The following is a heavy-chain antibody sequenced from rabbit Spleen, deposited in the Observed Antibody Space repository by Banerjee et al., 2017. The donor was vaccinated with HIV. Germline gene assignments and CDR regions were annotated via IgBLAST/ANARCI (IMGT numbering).Heavy chain of an antibody. CDR1: GIDFSGYG. CDR3: ARGHYTDIYGGYTYTPFNL. Sequence: QEQLVESGGGLVTPGGTLTLTCKVSGIDFSGYGINWVRQAPGKGLEWIAFIYPDHGSTYYASWAKGRFTISKTSSTTVTLQMTSLTAADTATYFCARGHYTDIYGGYTYTPFNLWGPGTLVTVS. J-gene: IGHJ4*01. CDR2: IYPDHGST. D-gene: IGHD6-1*01. V-gene: IGHV1S45*01.